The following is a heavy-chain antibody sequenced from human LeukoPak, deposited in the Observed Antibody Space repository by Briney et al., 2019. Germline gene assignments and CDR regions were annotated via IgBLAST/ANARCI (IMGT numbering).Heavy chain of an antibody. D-gene: IGHD2-2*01. CDR1: GFTFSSYA. CDR3: ARAGCTSCAFDY. Sequence: GGSLRLSCAASGFTFSSYAMHCVRQAPGKGLEYVSAISSNGGSTYYADSVKGRFTISRDNFKNTLYLQMGSLRAEDMAVYYCARAGCTSCAFDYWGRGTLVTVSS. V-gene: IGHV3-64*02. J-gene: IGHJ2*01. CDR2: ISSNGGST.